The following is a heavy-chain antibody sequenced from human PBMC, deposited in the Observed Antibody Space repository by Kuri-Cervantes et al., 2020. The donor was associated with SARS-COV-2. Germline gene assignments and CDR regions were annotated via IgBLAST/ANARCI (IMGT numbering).Heavy chain of an antibody. J-gene: IGHJ4*02. Sequence: ASVKVSCKPSGYTFTGYYMHWVRQAPGQGLEWMGWINPKSGVSNCAEKFQGSATMTRDTSISTAYMEVTRLRSDDTAVYYCALLAYCGGDCYGTDFDFWGQGTLVTVSS. CDR2: INPKSGVS. CDR3: ALLAYCGGDCYGTDFDF. D-gene: IGHD2-21*01. V-gene: IGHV1-2*02. CDR1: GYTFTGYY.